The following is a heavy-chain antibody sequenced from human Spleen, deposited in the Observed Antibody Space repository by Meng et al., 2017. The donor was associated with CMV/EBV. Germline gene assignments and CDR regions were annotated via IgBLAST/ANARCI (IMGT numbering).Heavy chain of an antibody. D-gene: IGHD3-10*01. V-gene: IGHV3-23*04. CDR1: GCPFSSYA. J-gene: IGHJ4*02. CDR2: ISGSGGST. Sequence: EVQLVESGGGLVQPXGCLRLSCAAVGCPFSSYAVSWVRQAPGKGLEWVSAISGSGGSTYYADSVKGRFTISRDNSKNTLYLQMNSLRAEDTAVYYCAKDPPRGFGEIWGQGTLVTVSS. CDR3: AKDPPRGFGEI.